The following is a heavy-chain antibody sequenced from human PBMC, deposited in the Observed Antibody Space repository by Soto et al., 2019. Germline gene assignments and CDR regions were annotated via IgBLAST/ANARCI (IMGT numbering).Heavy chain of an antibody. Sequence: GGSPRLSCAAPGFTLSDYYMSWIRQAPGKGLEWVSYISSSSSYTNYADSVKGRFTISRDNAKNSLYLQMNSLRAEDTAVYYCARDLSYPDYWGQGTLVTVSS. CDR2: ISSSSSYT. CDR3: ARDLSYPDY. V-gene: IGHV3-11*05. J-gene: IGHJ4*02. CDR1: GFTLSDYY. D-gene: IGHD5-18*01.